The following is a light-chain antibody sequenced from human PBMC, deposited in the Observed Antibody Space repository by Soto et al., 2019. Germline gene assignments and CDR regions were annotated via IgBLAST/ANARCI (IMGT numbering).Light chain of an antibody. CDR1: RGLGSY. Sequence: EIVLTQSPGTLSLSPGERATISCRASRGLGSYIAWYQQKPGQPPRLLIYDTSNRATDIPARFSGSASGTDFILTISSLEPEDSAVYYCQQRSNWPLMYTFGQGTKLEIK. CDR2: DTS. V-gene: IGKV3-11*01. CDR3: QQRSNWPLMYT. J-gene: IGKJ2*01.